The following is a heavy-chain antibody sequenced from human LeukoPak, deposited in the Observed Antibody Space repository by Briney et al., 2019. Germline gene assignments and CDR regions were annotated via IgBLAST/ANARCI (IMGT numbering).Heavy chain of an antibody. D-gene: IGHD6-13*01. CDR1: GYSISSGYY. CDR2: IYHSGST. J-gene: IGHJ4*02. CDR3: ARAETSPIAAAGFFDY. V-gene: IGHV4-38-2*02. Sequence: SETLSLTCTVSGYSISSGYYWGWIRQPPGKGLEWIGSIYHSGSTYYNPSLKSRVTISVDTSKNQFSLKLSSVTAADTAVYYCARAETSPIAAAGFFDYWGQGTLVTVSS.